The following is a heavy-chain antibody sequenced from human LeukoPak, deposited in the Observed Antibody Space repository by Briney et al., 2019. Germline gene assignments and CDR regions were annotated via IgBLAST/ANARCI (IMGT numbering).Heavy chain of an antibody. CDR2: ISSTTNIR. CDR1: GFTFSSYG. Sequence: GSLRLSCAASGFTFSSYGMHWVRQAPGKGLEWVSYISSTTNIRYYADSVKGRFTISRDNAKNSLYLQMHSLRAEDTALYYCTRDVGFRFDPWGQGTLVTVSS. J-gene: IGHJ5*02. CDR3: TRDVGFRFDP. D-gene: IGHD2-15*01. V-gene: IGHV3-48*04.